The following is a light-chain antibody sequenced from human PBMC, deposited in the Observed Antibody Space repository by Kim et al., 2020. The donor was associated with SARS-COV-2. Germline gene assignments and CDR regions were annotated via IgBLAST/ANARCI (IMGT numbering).Light chain of an antibody. CDR3: CSYAGGYTV. CDR1: SSDVGGYNY. Sequence: QSALTQPRSVSGSPGQSVAISCTGTSSDVGGYNYVSWYQQEPGKAPKLMIYAVTKRPSGVPDRFSGSKSGNTASLTISGLQAEDEPDYYCCSYAGGYTVFGGGTKVTVL. J-gene: IGLJ3*02. CDR2: AVT. V-gene: IGLV2-11*01.